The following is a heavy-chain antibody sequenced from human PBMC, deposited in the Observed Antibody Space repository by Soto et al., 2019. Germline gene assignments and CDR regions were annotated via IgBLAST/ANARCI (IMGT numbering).Heavy chain of an antibody. CDR2: IWYDGSNK. J-gene: IGHJ6*02. D-gene: IGHD3-3*01. Sequence: GGSLRLSCAASGFTFSSYGMHWVRQAPGKGLEWVAVIWYDGSNKYYADSVKGRFTISRDNSKNTLYLQMNSLRAEDTAVYYCARDTIFGVVTVYYYYGMDVWGQGTTVTVSS. V-gene: IGHV3-33*01. CDR3: ARDTIFGVVTVYYYYGMDV. CDR1: GFTFSSYG.